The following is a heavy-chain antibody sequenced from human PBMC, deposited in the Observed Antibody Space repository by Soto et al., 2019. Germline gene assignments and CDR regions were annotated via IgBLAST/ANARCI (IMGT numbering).Heavy chain of an antibody. J-gene: IGHJ3*02. Sequence: TSETLSLTCAVSGGSIISANCWSWVRQPPGKGLEWIGEIYHSGSTNYNWSLKSRVTISVDTSRNQFSLKLSSVTAADTAVYYCARSRYYDSSGYRALDAFDIWGQGTMVTVSS. V-gene: IGHV4-4*02. CDR1: GGSIISANC. D-gene: IGHD3-22*01. CDR2: IYHSGST. CDR3: ARSRYYDSSGYRALDAFDI.